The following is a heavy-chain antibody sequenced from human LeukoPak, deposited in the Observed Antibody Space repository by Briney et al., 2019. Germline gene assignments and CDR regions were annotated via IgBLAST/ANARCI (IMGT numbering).Heavy chain of an antibody. Sequence: SETLSLTCTVSGGSISSYYWNWIRQPAGKGLEWLGRIYSSGTTNYNPSLVSRLTMSVDTSKNQFSLKLSSVTAADTAVYYCARMTVVRGPQRYFDDWGQGTLVTVSS. CDR1: GGSISSYY. V-gene: IGHV4-4*07. D-gene: IGHD3-10*01. CDR2: IYSSGTT. J-gene: IGHJ4*02. CDR3: ARMTVVRGPQRYFDD.